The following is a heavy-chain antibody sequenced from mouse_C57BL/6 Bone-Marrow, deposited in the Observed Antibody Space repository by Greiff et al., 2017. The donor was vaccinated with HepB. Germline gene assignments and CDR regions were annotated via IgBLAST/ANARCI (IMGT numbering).Heavy chain of an antibody. CDR2: INPNNGGT. V-gene: IGHV1-26*01. CDR1: GYTFTDYY. CDR3: ARSLYGNYGVYAMDY. J-gene: IGHJ4*01. D-gene: IGHD2-1*01. Sequence: EVKLQQSGPELVKPGASVKISCKASGYTFTDYYMNWVKQSHGKSLEWIGDINPNNGGTSYNQKFKGKATLTVDKSSSTAYMELLSLTSEDAAVYYCARSLYGNYGVYAMDYWGQGTSVTVSS.